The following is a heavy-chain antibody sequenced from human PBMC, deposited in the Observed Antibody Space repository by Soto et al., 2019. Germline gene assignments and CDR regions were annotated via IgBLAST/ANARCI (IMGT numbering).Heavy chain of an antibody. J-gene: IGHJ4*02. CDR3: AKTYSSGWYLYFDY. Sequence: GGSLRLSCAASGFTLSSYAMSGVRQAPGKGLEWVSAISGSGGSTYYADSVKGRFTISRDNSKNTLYLQMNSLRAEDTAVYYCAKTYSSGWYLYFDYWGQGTLVTVSS. V-gene: IGHV3-23*01. CDR2: ISGSGGST. CDR1: GFTLSSYA. D-gene: IGHD6-19*01.